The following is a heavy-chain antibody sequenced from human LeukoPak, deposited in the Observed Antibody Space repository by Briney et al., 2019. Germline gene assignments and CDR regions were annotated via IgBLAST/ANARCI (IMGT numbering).Heavy chain of an antibody. CDR1: GGSISSYY. CDR3: ARVGPSYYYYMDV. V-gene: IGHV4-39*07. J-gene: IGHJ6*03. Sequence: SETLSLTCTVSGGSISSYYWGWIRQPPGKGLEWIGSIYYSGSTYYNPSLKSRVTISVDTSKNQFSLKLSSVTAADTAVYYCARVGPSYYYYMDVWGKGTTVTVSS. CDR2: IYYSGST.